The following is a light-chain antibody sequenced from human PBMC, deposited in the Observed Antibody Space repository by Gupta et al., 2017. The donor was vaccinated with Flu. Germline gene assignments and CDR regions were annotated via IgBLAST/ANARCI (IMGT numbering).Light chain of an antibody. CDR3: SSYTSSSTRV. V-gene: IGLV2-14*01. J-gene: IGLJ1*01. CDR1: SSDVGGYNY. CDR2: EVS. Sequence: QSSSSPPSFVSPSPGPSITISCTGTSSDVGGYNYVSWYQQHPGKAPKLMIYEVSNRPSGVSNRFSGSKSGNTASLTISGLQAEDEADYYCSSYTSSSTRVFGTGTKVTVL.